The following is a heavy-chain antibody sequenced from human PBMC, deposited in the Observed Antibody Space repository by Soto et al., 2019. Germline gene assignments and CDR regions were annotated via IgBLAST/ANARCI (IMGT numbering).Heavy chain of an antibody. J-gene: IGHJ4*02. CDR1: GFTFDDYA. Sequence: SLRLSCAASGFTFDDYAMHWVRQAPGKGLEWVSGISWNNGSIGYADSVKGRFTISRDNAKNSLYLQMNSLRAEDTALYYCAKDLSSSYNYFDYWGQGTLVTVSS. CDR3: AKDLSSSYNYFDY. V-gene: IGHV3-9*01. D-gene: IGHD6-6*01. CDR2: ISWNNGSI.